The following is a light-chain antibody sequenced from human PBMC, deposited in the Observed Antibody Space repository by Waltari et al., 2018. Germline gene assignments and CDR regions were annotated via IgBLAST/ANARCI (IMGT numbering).Light chain of an antibody. CDR3: QHYVGWPPAYT. V-gene: IGKV3-15*01. J-gene: IGKJ2*01. CDR1: QSIRSS. Sequence: IVMTQSPVTLSVSPGEGATLSCRASQSIRSSLAWYQQRPGQAPRPLIYGASTRATGIAARFRGSGYGTEFSLTISSLQSEDFGIYYCQHYVGWPPAYTFGQGTKLEIK. CDR2: GAS.